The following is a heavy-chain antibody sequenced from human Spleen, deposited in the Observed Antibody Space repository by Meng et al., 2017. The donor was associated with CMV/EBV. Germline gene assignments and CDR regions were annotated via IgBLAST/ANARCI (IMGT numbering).Heavy chain of an antibody. CDR2: IWYGGSNK. J-gene: IGHJ4*02. Sequence: AAAGFTFSSNGMHWVRQAPGKGLEWVEDIWYGGSNKYYADSVRGRFTIARDNYKNTMYLQRNSLRAEDTAEYYCTKNGGTSYFDYWGQGTLVTVSS. CDR1: GFTFSSNG. CDR3: TKNGGTSYFDY. D-gene: IGHD4-23*01. V-gene: IGHV3-33*06.